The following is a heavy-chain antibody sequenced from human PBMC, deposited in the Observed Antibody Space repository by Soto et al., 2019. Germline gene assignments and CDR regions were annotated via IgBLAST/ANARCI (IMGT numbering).Heavy chain of an antibody. CDR1: GGTFSSYA. Sequence: SVKVSCKASGGTFSSYAISWVRQAPGQGLEWMGGIIPIFGTANYAQKFQGRVTITADESTSTAYMELSSLRSEDTAVYYCASYTLYSSSSLDYWGQGTLVPVSS. CDR2: IIPIFGTA. CDR3: ASYTLYSSSSLDY. J-gene: IGHJ4*02. V-gene: IGHV1-69*13. D-gene: IGHD6-6*01.